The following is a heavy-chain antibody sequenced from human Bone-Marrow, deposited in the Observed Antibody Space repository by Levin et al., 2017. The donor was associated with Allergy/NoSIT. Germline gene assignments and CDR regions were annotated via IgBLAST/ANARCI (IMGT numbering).Heavy chain of an antibody. V-gene: IGHV3-74*01. J-gene: IGHJ6*02. CDR1: GFNFSIYW. D-gene: IGHD1-7*01. CDR3: ARVAKFMVGTTAHYGLDV. Sequence: PGESLKISCAASGFNFSIYWMHWVRQAPGKGLVWVSRMNIDGSKTIYADSVKGRFTISRDNAKNTLYLQMNSLRAEDTALYYCARVAKFMVGTTAHYGLDVWGQGTSVTVS. CDR2: MNIDGSKT.